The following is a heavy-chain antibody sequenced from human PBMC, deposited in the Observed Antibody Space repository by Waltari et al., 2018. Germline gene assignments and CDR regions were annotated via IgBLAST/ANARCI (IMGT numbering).Heavy chain of an antibody. D-gene: IGHD2-15*01. CDR2: IHYSGYS. Sequence: QVQLQESGPGLVKPSETLSLTCSVSAGSISSYYWNWIRQPPGKGLEWIGYIHYSGYSNYSPSLKSRVNISVDTSKNQFFLMLSSVNAADTAVYFCARARDVDNGPLYWGHEAFDIWGQGTMVTVSS. J-gene: IGHJ3*02. CDR3: ARARDVDNGPLYWGHEAFDI. V-gene: IGHV4-59*01. CDR1: AGSISSYY.